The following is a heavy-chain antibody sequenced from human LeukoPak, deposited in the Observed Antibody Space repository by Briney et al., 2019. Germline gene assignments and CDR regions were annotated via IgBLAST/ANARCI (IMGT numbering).Heavy chain of an antibody. CDR1: GGSISSSSYY. CDR3: ARAPTLPRYCSGGSCYSFDY. V-gene: IGHV4-61*05. Sequence: SETLSLTCTVSGGSISSSSYYWGWIRQPPGKGLEWIGYIYYSGSTNYNPSLKSRVTISVDTSKNQFSLKLSSVTAADTAVYYCARAPTLPRYCSGGSCYSFDYWGQGTLVTVSS. D-gene: IGHD2-15*01. CDR2: IYYSGST. J-gene: IGHJ4*02.